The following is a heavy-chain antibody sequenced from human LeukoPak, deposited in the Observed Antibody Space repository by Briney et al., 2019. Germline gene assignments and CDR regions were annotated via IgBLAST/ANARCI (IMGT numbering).Heavy chain of an antibody. D-gene: IGHD4-23*01. J-gene: IGHJ4*02. CDR1: GGTFSSYA. V-gene: IGHV1-69*13. Sequence: PVKVSCKASGGTFSSYAISWVRQAPGQGLEWMGGIIPIFGTANYAQKFQGRVTITADESTSTAYMELSSLRSEDTAVYYCARHHPTVVTGYFDYWGQGTLVTVSS. CDR3: ARHHPTVVTGYFDY. CDR2: IIPIFGTA.